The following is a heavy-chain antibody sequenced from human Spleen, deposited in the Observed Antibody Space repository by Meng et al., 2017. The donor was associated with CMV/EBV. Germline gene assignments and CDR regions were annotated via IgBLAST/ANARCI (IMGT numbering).Heavy chain of an antibody. CDR1: GFTFDDYA. J-gene: IGHJ3*02. CDR2: TRNKANSYTT. V-gene: IGHV3-72*01. D-gene: IGHD6-19*01. Sequence: GESLKISCAASGFTFDDYAMHWVRQAPGKGLEWVGRTRNKANSYTTEYAASVKGRFTISRDDSKNSLYLQMNSLKTEDTAVYYCAILAVPDAFDIWGQGTMVTVSS. CDR3: AILAVPDAFDI.